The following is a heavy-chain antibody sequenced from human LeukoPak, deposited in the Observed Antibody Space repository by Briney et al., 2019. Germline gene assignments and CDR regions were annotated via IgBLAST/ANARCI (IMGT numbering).Heavy chain of an antibody. V-gene: IGHV1-2*02. CDR3: AREEHDILTGYTSYYYMDV. J-gene: IGHJ6*03. D-gene: IGHD3-9*01. Sequence: ASVMVSCKASGYTFTGYYMHWVRQAPGQGLEWMGWINPNSGGTNYAQKFQGRVTMTRDTSISTAYMELSRLRSDDTAVYYCAREEHDILTGYTSYYYMDVWGKGTTVTVSS. CDR1: GYTFTGYY. CDR2: INPNSGGT.